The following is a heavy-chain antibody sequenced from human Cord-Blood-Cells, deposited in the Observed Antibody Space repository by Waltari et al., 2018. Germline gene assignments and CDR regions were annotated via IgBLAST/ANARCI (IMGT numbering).Heavy chain of an antibody. CDR1: GFTFSSYA. V-gene: IGHV3-23*01. CDR3: AKVGGIHYDILTGYFDY. D-gene: IGHD3-9*01. J-gene: IGHJ4*02. Sequence: EVQLLESGGGLVQPGGSLRLSCAASGFTFSSYAMSWVRQAPGKGLEWVSASSGSGGSTYYADSVKGRFTISRDNSKNTLYLQMNSLRAEDTAVYYCAKVGGIHYDILTGYFDYWGQGTLVTVSS. CDR2: SSGSGGST.